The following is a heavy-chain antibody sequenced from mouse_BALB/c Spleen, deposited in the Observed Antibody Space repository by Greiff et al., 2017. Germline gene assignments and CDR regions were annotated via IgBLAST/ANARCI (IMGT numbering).Heavy chain of an antibody. Sequence: QVQLQQPGAELVKPGASVKMSCKASGYTFTSYWMHWVKQRPGQGLEWIGVIDPSDSYTSYNQKFKGKATLTVDTSSSTAYMQLSSLTSEDSAVYYCTRSGYGKGWYFDVWGAGTTVTVSS. J-gene: IGHJ1*01. CDR2: IDPSDSYT. V-gene: IGHV1S127*01. CDR3: TRSGYGKGWYFDV. D-gene: IGHD2-1*01. CDR1: GYTFTSYW.